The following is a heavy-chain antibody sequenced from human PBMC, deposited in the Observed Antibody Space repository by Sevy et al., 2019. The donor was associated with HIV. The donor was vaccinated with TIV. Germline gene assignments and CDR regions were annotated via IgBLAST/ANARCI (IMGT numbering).Heavy chain of an antibody. CDR1: GGSISSKNYY. D-gene: IGHD6-13*01. V-gene: IGHV4-39*01. J-gene: IGHJ4*02. CDR3: ARSPPWGNTWLYYFDN. CDR2: VYYSWST. Sequence: SETLSLTCTVSGGSISSKNYYWCWLRQPPGKGLEWIGSVYYSWSTYYHPSLKSRVTISVETSKNQFSLTLSSVTAADTAVYYCARSPPWGNTWLYYFDNWGQGTLVTVSS.